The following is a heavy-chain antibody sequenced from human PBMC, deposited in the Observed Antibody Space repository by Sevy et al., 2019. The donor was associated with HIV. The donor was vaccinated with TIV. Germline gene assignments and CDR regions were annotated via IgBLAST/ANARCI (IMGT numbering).Heavy chain of an antibody. CDR1: GFIFDDYA. V-gene: IGHV3-9*01. CDR3: TKDKRRYDILTRGGYFGY. CDR2: ISWDTVNI. D-gene: IGHD3-9*01. J-gene: IGHJ4*02. Sequence: GGSLRLSCAASGFIFDDYAMHWVRQAPGKGLEWVSGISWDTVNIGYADSVKGRFTISRDNAKNSLYLQMNSLRAEDTALYYCTKDKRRYDILTRGGYFGYWGQGTLVTVSS.